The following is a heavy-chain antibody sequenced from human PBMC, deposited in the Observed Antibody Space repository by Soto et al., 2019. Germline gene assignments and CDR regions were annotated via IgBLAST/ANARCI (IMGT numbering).Heavy chain of an antibody. CDR2: IKQDGSEK. D-gene: IGHD6-19*01. CDR1: GFTFSSYW. Sequence: GGSLRLSCAASGFTFSSYWMSWVRQAPGKGLEWVANIKQDGSEKYYVDSVKGRFTISRDNAKNSLYLQMNSLRAEDTAVYYRARDSDPVYSSGWYDYWGQGTLVTVSS. V-gene: IGHV3-7*01. J-gene: IGHJ4*02. CDR3: ARDSDPVYSSGWYDY.